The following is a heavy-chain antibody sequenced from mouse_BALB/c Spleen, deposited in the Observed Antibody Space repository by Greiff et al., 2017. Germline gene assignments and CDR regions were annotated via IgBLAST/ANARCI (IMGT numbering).Heavy chain of an antibody. CDR2: IWAGGST. CDR1: GFSLTSYG. D-gene: IGHD2-3*01. V-gene: IGHV2-9*02. J-gene: IGHJ3*01. Sequence: QVQLKESGPGLVAPSQSLSITCTVSGFSLTSYGVHWVRQPPGKGLEWLGVIWAGGSTNYNSALMSRLSISKDNSKSQVFLKMNSLQTDDTAMYYCARDRDGSLAYWGQGTLVTVSA. CDR3: ARDRDGSLAY.